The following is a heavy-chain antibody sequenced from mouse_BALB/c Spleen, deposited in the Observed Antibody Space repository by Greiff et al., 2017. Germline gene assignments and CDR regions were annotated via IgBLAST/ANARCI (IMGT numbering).Heavy chain of an antibody. J-gene: IGHJ3*01. CDR3: ARIWVFAY. V-gene: IGHV5-6-5*01. CDR1: GFTFSSYA. CDR2: ISSGGST. Sequence: EVQRVESGGGLVKPGGSLKLSCAASGFTFSSYAMSWVRQTPEKRLEWVASISSGGSTYYPDSVKGRFTISRDNARNILYLQMSSLRSEDTAMYYCARIWVFAYWGQGTLVTVSA. D-gene: IGHD4-1*01.